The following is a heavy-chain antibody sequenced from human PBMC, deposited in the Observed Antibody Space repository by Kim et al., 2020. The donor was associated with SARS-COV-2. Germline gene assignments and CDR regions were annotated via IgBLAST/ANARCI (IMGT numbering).Heavy chain of an antibody. J-gene: IGHJ4*02. CDR1: GGSFSGYY. CDR3: ARGYHWNYPTLFGI. D-gene: IGHD1-7*01. V-gene: IGHV4-34*01. CDR2: INHSGST. Sequence: SETLSLTCAVYGGSFSGYYWSWIRQPPGKGLEWIGEINHSGSTNYNPSLKSRVTISVDTSKNQFSLKLSSVTAADTAVYYCARGYHWNYPTLFGIWGQGTLVTVSS.